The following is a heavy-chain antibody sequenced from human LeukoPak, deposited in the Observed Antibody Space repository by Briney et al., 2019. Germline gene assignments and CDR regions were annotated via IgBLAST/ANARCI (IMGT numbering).Heavy chain of an antibody. CDR1: GYTFTDHH. J-gene: IGHJ4*02. V-gene: IGHV1-18*01. CDR2: IAPDDGKA. D-gene: IGHD5-24*01. Sequence: ASGKVSCKASGYTFTDHHIIWVRHAPGQGLEWRGGIAPDDGKATYSQSTQGRVTMTTDTATSTAYMELRSLTSDDTAVYYCARNKDGLHYWGQGALVTVSS. CDR3: ARNKDGLHY.